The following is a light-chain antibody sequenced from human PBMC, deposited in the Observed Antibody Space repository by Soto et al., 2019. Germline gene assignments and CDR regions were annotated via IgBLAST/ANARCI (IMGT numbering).Light chain of an antibody. CDR1: QSVSSSY. Sequence: EIVLTQSPGTLSLSPGERATLSCRASQSVSSSYLAWYQQKPGQAPRLLIYGASSRATGIPDRFSGSGSGTDFTLTISRREPEDFAVYYCQQYSSSPLTFGGGTKVEIK. CDR2: GAS. J-gene: IGKJ4*01. V-gene: IGKV3-20*01. CDR3: QQYSSSPLT.